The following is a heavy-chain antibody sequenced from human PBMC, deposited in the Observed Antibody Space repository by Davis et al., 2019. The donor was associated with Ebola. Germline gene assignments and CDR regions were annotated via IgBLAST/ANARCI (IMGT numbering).Heavy chain of an antibody. CDR1: GGTFSNYA. CDR3: ARGRICSGGLCPSTDAFDI. V-gene: IGHV1-69*13. J-gene: IGHJ3*02. CDR2: TLPISGAA. Sequence: SVTVSCKASGGTFSNYAIRWVRQAPGKGLEWMGGTLPISGAANYAQNFQGRLTIPADESTKTVYMELRSLTSEDTATYYCARGRICSGGLCPSTDAFDIWGQGTMVTVSS. D-gene: IGHD2-15*01.